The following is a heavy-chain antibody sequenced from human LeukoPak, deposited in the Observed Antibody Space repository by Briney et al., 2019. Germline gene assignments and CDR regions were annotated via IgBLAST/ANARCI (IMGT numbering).Heavy chain of an antibody. J-gene: IGHJ4*02. CDR1: GFTFSNYA. D-gene: IGHD6-19*01. CDR3: ARAGGSGWSFFDY. Sequence: GGSLRLSCAASGFTFSNYAMNWVRQAPGKGLEWVSGINWNGGSTGYADSVKGRFTISRDNAKNSLYLQMNSLRAEDTALYYCARAGGSGWSFFDYWGQGTLVTVSS. CDR2: INWNGGST. V-gene: IGHV3-20*04.